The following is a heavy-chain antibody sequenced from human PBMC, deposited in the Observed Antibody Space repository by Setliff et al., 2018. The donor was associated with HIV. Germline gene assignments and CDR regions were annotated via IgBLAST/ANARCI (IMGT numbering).Heavy chain of an antibody. J-gene: IGHJ4*02. CDR2: IYYTGST. Sequence: SETLSLTCTVSGGSISSFYWTWIRQPPGKGLEWIGYIYYTGSTNYNASLKSRITISLDTSRNQFSLKLRSVIAADTAVYYCARFSAGSGGFDYWGQGTLVTVSS. CDR1: GGSISSFY. CDR3: ARFSAGSGGFDY. V-gene: IGHV4-59*08. D-gene: IGHD6-19*01.